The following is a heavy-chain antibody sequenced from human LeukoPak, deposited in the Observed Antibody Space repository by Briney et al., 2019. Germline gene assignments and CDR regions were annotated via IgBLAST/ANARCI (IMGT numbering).Heavy chain of an antibody. CDR2: ISGSGGST. CDR1: GFTFSSYV. CDR3: AELGITMIGGV. Sequence: GGSLRLSCAASGFTFSSYVMSWVRQAPGKGLEWVSAISGSGGSTYYVDSVKGRFTISRDNAKNSLYLQMNSLRAEDTAVYYYAELGITMIGGVWGKGTTVTISS. V-gene: IGHV3-23*01. D-gene: IGHD3-10*02. J-gene: IGHJ6*04.